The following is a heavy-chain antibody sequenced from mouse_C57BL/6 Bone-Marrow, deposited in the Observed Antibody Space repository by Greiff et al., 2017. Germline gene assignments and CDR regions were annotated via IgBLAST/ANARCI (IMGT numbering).Heavy chain of an antibody. Sequence: EVKLVESGGGLVQPGGSMKLSCVASGFTFSNYWMNWVRQSPEKGLEWVAQIRLKSDNYATHYAESVKGRFTISRDDSKSSVYLQMNNLRAEDTGIYYCPGQSYYSNYGYFDYWGQGTTLTVSS. CDR2: IRLKSDNYAT. D-gene: IGHD2-5*01. V-gene: IGHV6-3*01. J-gene: IGHJ2*01. CDR3: PGQSYYSNYGYFDY. CDR1: GFTFSNYW.